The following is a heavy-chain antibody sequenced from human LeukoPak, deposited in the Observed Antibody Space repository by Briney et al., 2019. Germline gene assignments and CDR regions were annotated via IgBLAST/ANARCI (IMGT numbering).Heavy chain of an antibody. CDR3: ARDGMVRGITY. J-gene: IGHJ4*02. CDR2: IKQDGTEK. D-gene: IGHD3-10*01. V-gene: IGHV3-7*01. CDR1: GFTFINAW. Sequence: PGGSLRLSCAASGFTFINAWMSWVRQAPGKGLEWVAYIKQDGTEKYYVDSVKGRFTISRDNAKNSLYLQMNSLRAEDTAVYYCARDGMVRGITYWGQGTLVAVSS.